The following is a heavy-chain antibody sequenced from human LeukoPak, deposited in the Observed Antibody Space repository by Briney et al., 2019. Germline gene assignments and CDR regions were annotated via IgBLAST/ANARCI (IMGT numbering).Heavy chain of an antibody. CDR3: ATFRRVPARSYNWFAP. CDR1: GYTLTELS. CDR2: FDPEDGET. V-gene: IGHV1-24*01. J-gene: IGHJ5*02. Sequence: ASVKVSCKVSGYTLTELSMHWVRQAPGKGLEWMGGFDPEDGETIYAQKFQGRVTMTEDTSTDTAYMELSSLRSEDTAVYYCATFRRVPARSYNWFAPWGQGTLVTVSS. D-gene: IGHD2-21*02.